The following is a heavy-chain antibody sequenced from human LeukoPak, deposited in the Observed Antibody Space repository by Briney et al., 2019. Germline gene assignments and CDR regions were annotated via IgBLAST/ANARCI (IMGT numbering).Heavy chain of an antibody. CDR3: ACGDYETHFDY. Sequence: SETLSLTCTVSGGSISSYYWSWIRQPPGKGLEWIGYIYYSGSTNYNPSLKSRVTISVDTSKNQFSLKLSSVTAADTAVYYCACGDYETHFDYWGQGTLVTVSS. CDR1: GGSISSYY. CDR2: IYYSGST. J-gene: IGHJ4*02. D-gene: IGHD4-17*01. V-gene: IGHV4-59*01.